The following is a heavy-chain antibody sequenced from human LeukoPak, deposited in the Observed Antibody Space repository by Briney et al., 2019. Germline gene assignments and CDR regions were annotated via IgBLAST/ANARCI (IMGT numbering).Heavy chain of an antibody. CDR3: AREGHSSGRAAAFDY. J-gene: IGHJ4*02. D-gene: IGHD3-22*01. Sequence: GGSLRLSCAASGFNFGAYVMHWVRQAPGKGLEGVALMSHDGSIQYGGSMRGRFTISRDDSKGTLDLQMNSLRTEDTAVYHCAREGHSSGRAAAFDYWGQGTPVTVSS. V-gene: IGHV3-30*03. CDR1: GFNFGAYV. CDR2: MSHDGSI.